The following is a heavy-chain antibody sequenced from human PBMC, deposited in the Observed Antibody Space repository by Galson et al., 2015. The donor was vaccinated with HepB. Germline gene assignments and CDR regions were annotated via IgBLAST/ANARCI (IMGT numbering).Heavy chain of an antibody. V-gene: IGHV5-51*03. D-gene: IGHD4-11*01. CDR2: IYPGDSDT. CDR3: ASNSNPTPYYYYYGMDV. CDR1: GYSFTSYW. J-gene: IGHJ6*02. Sequence: QSGAEVKKPGESLKISCKGSGYSFTSYWIGWVRQMPGKGLEWMGIIYPGDSDTRYSPSFQGQVTISADKSISTAYLQWSSLKASDTAMYYCASNSNPTPYYYYYGMDVWGQGTTVTVSS.